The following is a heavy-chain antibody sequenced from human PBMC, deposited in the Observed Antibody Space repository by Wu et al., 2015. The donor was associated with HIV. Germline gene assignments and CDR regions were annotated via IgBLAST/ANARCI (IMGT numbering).Heavy chain of an antibody. CDR3: TRSTFAGGSDTWYSFDK. CDR1: GFTFNTYY. V-gene: IGHV1-46*02. D-gene: IGHD2-15*01. Sequence: QLIQSGAEVKKPGASVKVSCKASGFTFNTYYMHWVRQAPGQGLEWMGIISPDGGNTKYAQKFQGRVTLTRDTPTSTAYMELSNLKSEDTAVYFCTRSTFAGGSDTWYSFDKWGQGTLVSVSS. J-gene: IGHJ4*02. CDR2: ISPDGGNT.